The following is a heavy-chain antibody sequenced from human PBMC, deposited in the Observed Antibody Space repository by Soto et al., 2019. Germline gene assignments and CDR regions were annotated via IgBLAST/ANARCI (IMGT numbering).Heavy chain of an antibody. D-gene: IGHD6-13*01. J-gene: IGHJ6*04. Sequence: ASVKGSCKASGYTFTSYAMHWVRQAPGQRLEWMGWINAGNGNTKYSQKFQGRVTITRDTSASTAYMELSSLRSEDTAVYYCARDRPVKAAAGTLSVMAVWGKGTTVTVSS. V-gene: IGHV1-3*01. CDR3: ARDRPVKAAAGTLSVMAV. CDR2: INAGNGNT. CDR1: GYTFTSYA.